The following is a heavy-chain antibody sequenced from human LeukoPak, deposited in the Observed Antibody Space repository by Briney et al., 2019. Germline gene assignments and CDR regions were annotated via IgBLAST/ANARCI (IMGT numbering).Heavy chain of an antibody. Sequence: GASVKVSCKASGYTFTGYFLHWVRQAPGQGLEWMGWINPKSGGTNCAQQFQDRVTMTRDTSISSTYMELSRLKSDDTAVYYCVRDLGISGWYAPPLGYFDSWGQGTLVTVSS. J-gene: IGHJ4*02. CDR1: GYTFTGYF. V-gene: IGHV1-2*02. CDR2: INPKSGGT. D-gene: IGHD6-19*01. CDR3: VRDLGISGWYAPPLGYFDS.